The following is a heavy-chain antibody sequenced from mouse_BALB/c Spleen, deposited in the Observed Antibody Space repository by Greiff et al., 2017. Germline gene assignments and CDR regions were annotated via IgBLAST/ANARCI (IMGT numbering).Heavy chain of an antibody. D-gene: IGHD2-14*01. CDR2: INPYNDGT. V-gene: IGHV1-14*01. CDR1: GYTFTSYV. Sequence: EVKLVESGPELVKPGASVKMSCKASGYTFTSYVMHWVKQKPGQGLEWIGYINPYNDGTKYNEKFKGKATLTSDKSSSTAYMELSSLTSEDSAVYYCARRGYRYDGGGYAMDYWGQGTSVTVSS. J-gene: IGHJ4*01. CDR3: ARRGYRYDGGGYAMDY.